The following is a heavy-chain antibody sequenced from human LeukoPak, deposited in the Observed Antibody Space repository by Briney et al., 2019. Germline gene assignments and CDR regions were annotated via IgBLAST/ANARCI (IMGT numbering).Heavy chain of an antibody. J-gene: IGHJ4*02. V-gene: IGHV1-46*01. Sequence: ASVKVSCKASGYTFTSYYMHWVRQAPGQGLEWMGIINPSGGSTSYTQKFQGRVTMTRDTPTSTVYMEVSSLRSEDSAVYYCARGDGYNSLFDYWGQGTLVTVSS. D-gene: IGHD5-24*01. CDR3: ARGDGYNSLFDY. CDR2: INPSGGST. CDR1: GYTFTSYY.